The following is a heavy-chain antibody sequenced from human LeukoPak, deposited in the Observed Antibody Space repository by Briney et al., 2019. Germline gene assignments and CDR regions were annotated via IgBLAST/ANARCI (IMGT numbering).Heavy chain of an antibody. J-gene: IGHJ2*01. D-gene: IGHD2-2*01. CDR1: GYTFTSYG. Sequence: GASVKVSCKASGYTFTSYGIGWVRQAPGQGLEWMGWISAHNGNTNYAQKLQGRVTMTTDTSTSTAYMELRSLRSDDTAVYYCARRYSTSSYWYFDLWGRGTLVTVSS. V-gene: IGHV1-18*01. CDR3: ARRYSTSSYWYFDL. CDR2: ISAHNGNT.